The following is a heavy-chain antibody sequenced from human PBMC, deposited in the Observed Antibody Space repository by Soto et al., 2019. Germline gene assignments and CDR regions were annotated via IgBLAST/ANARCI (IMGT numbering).Heavy chain of an antibody. D-gene: IGHD6-13*01. Sequence: TLSLTCTVSGGSISSGGYYWSWIRQHPAKGLEWIGYIYYSGSTYYNPSLKSRVTISVDTSKNQFSLKLSSVTAADTAVYYCARGEYSSSWYNRNWFDTWGQGTLFTVSS. J-gene: IGHJ5*02. CDR1: GGSISSGGYY. CDR3: ARGEYSSSWYNRNWFDT. CDR2: IYYSGST. V-gene: IGHV4-31*03.